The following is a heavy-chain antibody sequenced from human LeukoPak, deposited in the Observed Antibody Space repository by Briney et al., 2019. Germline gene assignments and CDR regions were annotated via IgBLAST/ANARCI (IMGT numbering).Heavy chain of an antibody. Sequence: GGSLRLSCTVSGLTFGDYAMGWVRQAPGKGLEWVSHIISSAASTDYADSVKGRFTISRDNSKNTLYLQMTGLRAEDTAVYYCAKSAPSKYWGQGTLVTVSS. J-gene: IGHJ4*02. CDR2: IISSAAST. V-gene: IGHV3-23*01. D-gene: IGHD4-4*01. CDR1: GLTFGDYA. CDR3: AKSAPSKY.